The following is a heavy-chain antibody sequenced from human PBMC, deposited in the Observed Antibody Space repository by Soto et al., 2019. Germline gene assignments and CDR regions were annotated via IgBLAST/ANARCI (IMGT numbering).Heavy chain of an antibody. CDR1: GDSVSSNTAA. J-gene: IGHJ6*02. V-gene: IGHV6-1*01. Sequence: QVQLKQSGPGLVKPSQTLSLTCAISGDSVSSNTAAWNWIRQSPSRGLEWLGRTYYRSKWNYHYAVSVNSRITINPDTSKNQFSLQLISVTPEDTAVSFCARQYSTSSDYYGLDVWDQGTTVTVSS. D-gene: IGHD6-6*01. CDR3: ARQYSTSSDYYGLDV. CDR2: TYYRSKWNY.